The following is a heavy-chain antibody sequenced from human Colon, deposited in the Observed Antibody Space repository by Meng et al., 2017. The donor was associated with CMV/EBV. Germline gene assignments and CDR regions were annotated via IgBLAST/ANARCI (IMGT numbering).Heavy chain of an antibody. D-gene: IGHD5-12*01. CDR2: IYTNGNT. V-gene: IGHV3-53*01. CDR3: ARGKLGGYPGGLDY. J-gene: IGHJ4*02. Sequence: EVNLVESGGGFIQPGESLILSCAASGFIVSANYMAWVRQAPVKGLEWVSLIYTNGNTFYPNSVKGRFTLSRDSSQNTLFLQMNSLTAEDTAIYYCARGKLGGYPGGLDYWGQGTLVTVSS. CDR1: GFIVSANY.